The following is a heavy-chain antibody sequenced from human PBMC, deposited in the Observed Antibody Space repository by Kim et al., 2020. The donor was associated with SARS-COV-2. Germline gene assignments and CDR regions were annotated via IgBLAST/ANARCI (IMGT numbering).Heavy chain of an antibody. CDR2: IYPGDSDT. CDR3: ARLDIVATVSWFDP. Sequence: GESLKNSCKGSGYSFTSYWIGWVRQMPGKGLEWMGIIYPGDSDTRYSPSFQGQVTISADKSISTAYLQWGSLKASDTAMYYCARLDIVATVSWFDPWGQGTLVTVSS. V-gene: IGHV5-51*01. D-gene: IGHD5-12*01. CDR1: GYSFTSYW. J-gene: IGHJ5*02.